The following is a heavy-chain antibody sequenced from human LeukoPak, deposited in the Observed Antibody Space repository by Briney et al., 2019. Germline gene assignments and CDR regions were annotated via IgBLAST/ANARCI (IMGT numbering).Heavy chain of an antibody. V-gene: IGHV3-30*04. J-gene: IGHJ4*02. CDR3: ARDVEMATITFVDY. Sequence: PGGSLRLSCAASGFTFSSYAMHWVRQAPGKGLEWVAVISYDGSNKYYADSVKGRFTISRDNSKNTLYLQMNSLRAEDTAVYYCARDVEMATITFVDYWGQGTLVTVSS. CDR2: ISYDGSNK. CDR1: GFTFSSYA. D-gene: IGHD5-24*01.